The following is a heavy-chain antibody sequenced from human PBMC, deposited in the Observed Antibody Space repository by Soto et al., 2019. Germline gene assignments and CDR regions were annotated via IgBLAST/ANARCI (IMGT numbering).Heavy chain of an antibody. J-gene: IGHJ6*02. CDR1: GFTFSSYG. Sequence: PGGSLRLSCAAAGFTFSSYGMHWVRQAPGKGLEWVAVIWYDGSNKYYADSVKGRFTISRDNSKNTLYLQMNSLRAEDTAVYYCARDDYGDYVDYYYYYGMDVWGQGTTVNVSS. CDR2: IWYDGSNK. D-gene: IGHD4-17*01. CDR3: ARDDYGDYVDYYYYYGMDV. V-gene: IGHV3-33*01.